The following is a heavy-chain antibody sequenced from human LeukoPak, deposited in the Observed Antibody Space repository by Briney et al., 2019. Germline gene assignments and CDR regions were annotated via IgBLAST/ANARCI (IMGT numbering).Heavy chain of an antibody. Sequence: GASLRLSCAASGFTFSSYAMSWVRQAPGKGLEWVSAISGSGGSTYYADSVKGRFTISGDNSKNTLYLQMNSLRAEDTAVYYCAAPGGSSSSPWFDPWGQGTLVTVSS. CDR3: AAPGGSSSSPWFDP. CDR1: GFTFSSYA. D-gene: IGHD6-6*01. CDR2: ISGSGGST. V-gene: IGHV3-23*01. J-gene: IGHJ5*02.